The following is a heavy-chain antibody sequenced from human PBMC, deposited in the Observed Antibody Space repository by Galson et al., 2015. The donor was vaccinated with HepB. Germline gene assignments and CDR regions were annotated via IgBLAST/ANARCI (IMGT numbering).Heavy chain of an antibody. Sequence: VKVSCKASGYIFTSYDITWVRQAPGQGLEWMGWISAYNGATNYEQKFQDRVTMITDRSTSTAYMELRSLRSDDTAVYYCARVVRSKAPYFDNWGQGTLVTISS. CDR3: ARVVRSKAPYFDN. CDR2: ISAYNGAT. J-gene: IGHJ4*02. CDR1: GYIFTSYD. V-gene: IGHV1-18*01. D-gene: IGHD4-23*01.